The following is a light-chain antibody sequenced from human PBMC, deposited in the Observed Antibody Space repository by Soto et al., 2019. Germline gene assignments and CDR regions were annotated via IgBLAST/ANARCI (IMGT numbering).Light chain of an antibody. CDR2: DAS. Sequence: AIQLTPSPSSLSASVGDRVTITCRASQGISSALAWYQQKPGKAPKLLIDDASRLESGVPSRFSCSGSGTDFTLTISSLQPEDFATYYCQQFNSEPHPRTFGGGNKLEIK. V-gene: IGKV1-13*02. CDR3: QQFNSEPHPRT. CDR1: QGISSA. J-gene: IGKJ4*02.